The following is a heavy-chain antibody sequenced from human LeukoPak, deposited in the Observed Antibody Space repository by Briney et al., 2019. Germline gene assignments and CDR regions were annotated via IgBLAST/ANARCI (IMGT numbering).Heavy chain of an antibody. V-gene: IGHV4-31*03. Sequence: SETLSLTCTVSGGSISSGVYYWSWIRQHPGKGLEWVGYISDRGSTYYNPSLKSRVTVSVDTSKSRFSLKVSSVTAADTAVYYCARGARMTFDYWGQGTLVTVSS. D-gene: IGHD4/OR15-4a*01. CDR1: GGSISSGVYY. J-gene: IGHJ4*02. CDR3: ARGARMTFDY. CDR2: ISDRGST.